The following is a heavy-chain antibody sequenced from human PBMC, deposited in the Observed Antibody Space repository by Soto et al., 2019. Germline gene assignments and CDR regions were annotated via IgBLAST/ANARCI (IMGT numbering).Heavy chain of an antibody. Sequence: ASVKVSCKASGYTFTSYSMHWVRQAPGQGLEWMGIINPSGGSTSYAQKFQGRVTMTRDTSTSIVYMQLNSLRSEDTAVYYCAKDSRYSGSLEPSFDPWGQGTLVTVSS. CDR3: AKDSRYSGSLEPSFDP. D-gene: IGHD1-26*01. CDR1: GYTFTSYS. CDR2: INPSGGST. V-gene: IGHV1-46*01. J-gene: IGHJ5*02.